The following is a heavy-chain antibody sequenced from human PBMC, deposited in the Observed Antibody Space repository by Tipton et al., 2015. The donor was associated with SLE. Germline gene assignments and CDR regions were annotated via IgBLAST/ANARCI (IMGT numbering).Heavy chain of an antibody. J-gene: IGHJ4*02. V-gene: IGHV3-21*01. D-gene: IGHD4-17*01. CDR3: ARAPTTVTTDY. CDR2: ISTSNYI. Sequence: VQLVQSGGGLVQPGGSLRLSCAASGFTLSTYTMNWVRQAPGKGLEWVSSISTSNYIYYADSVKGRFTISRDNAKNSLYLQMNSLRAEDTAVYYCARAPTTVTTDYWGQGTLVIVSS. CDR1: GFTLSTYT.